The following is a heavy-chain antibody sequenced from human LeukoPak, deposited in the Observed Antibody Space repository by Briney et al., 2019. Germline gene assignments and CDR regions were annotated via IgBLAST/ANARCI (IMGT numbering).Heavy chain of an antibody. CDR2: IRSSSSYI. J-gene: IGHJ4*02. Sequence: GGALRLSCGASGFTFSSFSMNWGRQAPGEGLGWGLSIRSSSSYIYYADAVKGRFTISRDNAKNSLYLQMNSLRAEDTAVYYCAKGGPTGSNCFDFWGQGTLVTVSS. V-gene: IGHV3-21*01. CDR1: GFTFSSFS. D-gene: IGHD1-26*01. CDR3: AKGGPTGSNCFDF.